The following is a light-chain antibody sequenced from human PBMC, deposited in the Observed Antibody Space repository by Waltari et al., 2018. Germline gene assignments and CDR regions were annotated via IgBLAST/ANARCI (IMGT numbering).Light chain of an antibody. J-gene: IGKJ4*01. CDR1: QRLLHSDQNTY. V-gene: IGKV2-30*02. CDR2: KVS. Sequence: DVVLTQSPLSLPVTVGQPASISCKSSQRLLHSDQNTYLDWFHKRPVQSPWRLIYKVSNRESGVPDRLSASGSGTDFTMKISRVEAEDVGVYYCMQGTHWPLTFGGGTKVEMK. CDR3: MQGTHWPLT.